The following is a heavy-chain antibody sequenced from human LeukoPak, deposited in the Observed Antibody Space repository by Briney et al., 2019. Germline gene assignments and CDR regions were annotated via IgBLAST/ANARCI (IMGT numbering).Heavy chain of an antibody. CDR2: IYYSGIT. CDR3: ARDSGYGSFDY. CDR1: GGPISTYY. Sequence: SEALSLTCSVSGGPISTYYWSWIRQPPGKGLEWVGYIYYSGITNYNPSLKSRVTISVDTSKNQFSLKLSSVTAADTAVYYCARDSGYGSFDYWGLGSLVTVSS. V-gene: IGHV4-59*01. J-gene: IGHJ4*02. D-gene: IGHD5-12*01.